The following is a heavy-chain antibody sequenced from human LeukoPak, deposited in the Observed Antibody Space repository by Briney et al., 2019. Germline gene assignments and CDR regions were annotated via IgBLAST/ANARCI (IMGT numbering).Heavy chain of an antibody. CDR3: AREEGGGWYYYYYGMDV. Sequence: ASVKVSCKASGYTFTSYGISWVRQAPGRGLEWMGWISAYNGNTNYAQKLQGRVTMTTDTSTSTAYMELRSLRSDDTAVYYCAREEGGGWYYYYYGMDVWGQGTTVTVSS. CDR2: ISAYNGNT. CDR1: GYTFTSYG. D-gene: IGHD6-19*01. J-gene: IGHJ6*02. V-gene: IGHV1-18*01.